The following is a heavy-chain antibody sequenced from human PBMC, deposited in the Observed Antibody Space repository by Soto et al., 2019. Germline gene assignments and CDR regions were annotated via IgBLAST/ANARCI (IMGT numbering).Heavy chain of an antibody. CDR1: GGSFSGYY. CDR3: ARITAGALPYYYYYYGMDV. J-gene: IGHJ6*02. CDR2: INHSGSP. D-gene: IGHD3-10*01. V-gene: IGHV4-34*01. Sequence: SETLSLTCAVYGGSFSGYYWIWIRQPRAKGQEWIGEINHSGSPNYNPSLKSRVTLSVDTSKHQFSLKLSSVTAADTAVYYCARITAGALPYYYYYYGMDVWGQGTTGTVSS.